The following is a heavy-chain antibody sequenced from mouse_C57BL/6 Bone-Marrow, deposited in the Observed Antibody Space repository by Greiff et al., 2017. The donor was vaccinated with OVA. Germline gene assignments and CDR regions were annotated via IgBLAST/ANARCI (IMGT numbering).Heavy chain of an antibody. V-gene: IGHV1-81*01. CDR2: IYPRSGNT. J-gene: IGHJ1*03. Sequence: QVQLQQSGAELARPGASVKLSCKASGYTFTSYGISWVKQRTGQGLEWIGEIYPRSGNTYYNEKFKGKATLTADKSSSTAYMALRSLTSEDAAVYFCARVRVYYWYFDVWGTGTTVTGSS. D-gene: IGHD1-1*01. CDR3: ARVRVYYWYFDV. CDR1: GYTFTSYG.